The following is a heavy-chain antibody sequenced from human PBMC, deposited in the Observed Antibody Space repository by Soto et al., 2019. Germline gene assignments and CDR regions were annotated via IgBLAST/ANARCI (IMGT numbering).Heavy chain of an antibody. CDR1: GFTFSSYW. CDR2: IKQDGSEK. J-gene: IGHJ6*02. V-gene: IGHV3-7*01. CDR3: ARDFWDYGMDV. Sequence: PXGSLRLSCSASGFTFSSYWMSWVRQAPGKGLEWVANIKQDGSEKYYVDSVKGRFTISRDNAKNSLYLQMNSLRAEDTAVYYCARDFWDYGMDVWGQGTTVTVS. D-gene: IGHD3-3*01.